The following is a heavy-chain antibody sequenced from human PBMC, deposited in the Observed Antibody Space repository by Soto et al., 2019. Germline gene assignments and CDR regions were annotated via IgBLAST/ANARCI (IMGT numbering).Heavy chain of an antibody. CDR2: INHSGST. CDR3: ARHGAWYCSSTSCYSDWFDP. Sequence: SETLSLTCAVYGGSFSGYYWSWIRQPPGKGLEWIGEINHSGSTNYNPSLKSRVTISVDTSKNQFSLKLSSVTAADTAVYYCARHGAWYCSSTSCYSDWFDPWGQGTLVTVSS. D-gene: IGHD2-2*01. V-gene: IGHV4-34*01. CDR1: GGSFSGYY. J-gene: IGHJ5*02.